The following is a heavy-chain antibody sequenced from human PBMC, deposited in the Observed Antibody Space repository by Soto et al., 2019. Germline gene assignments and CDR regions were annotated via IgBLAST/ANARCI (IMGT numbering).Heavy chain of an antibody. V-gene: IGHV4-34*01. CDR1: GGSFSGYY. CDR2: INHSGST. D-gene: IGHD5-12*01. Sequence: SETLSLTCAVYGGSFSGYYWSWIRQPPGKGLEWIGEINHSGSTNYNPSLKSRVTISVDTSKNQFSLKLSSVTAADTAVYYCARQSSGYDLFDYRGQRTLDTGSS. CDR3: ARQSSGYDLFDY. J-gene: IGHJ4*02.